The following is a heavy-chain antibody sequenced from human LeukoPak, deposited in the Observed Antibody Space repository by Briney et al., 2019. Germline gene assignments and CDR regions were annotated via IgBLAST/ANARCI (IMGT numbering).Heavy chain of an antibody. J-gene: IGHJ5*02. CDR1: GFPFSGYW. D-gene: IGHD5-12*01. CDR3: ARSASGYDA. CDR2: IDDDGAGT. V-gene: IGHV3-74*01. Sequence: GGSLRLSCAASGFPFSGYWMHWVRQAPGKGLVWVSRIDDDGAGTTYADSVKGRFTISRDNAKNTLYLQMNSLRVEDTAVNYCARSASGYDAWGQGTLVTVSS.